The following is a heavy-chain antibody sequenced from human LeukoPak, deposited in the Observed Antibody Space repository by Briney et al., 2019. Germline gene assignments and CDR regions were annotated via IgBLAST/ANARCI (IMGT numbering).Heavy chain of an antibody. Sequence: GGSLRLSCAASGFTVSSNYMSWVRQAPGKGLEWVSVIYSGGSTYYADSVKGRFTISRDNSKNTLYLQMNSLRAEDTAVYYCAKDSGSYYFDYWGQGTLVTVSS. CDR2: IYSGGST. D-gene: IGHD1-26*01. CDR1: GFTVSSNY. V-gene: IGHV3-66*02. CDR3: AKDSGSYYFDY. J-gene: IGHJ4*02.